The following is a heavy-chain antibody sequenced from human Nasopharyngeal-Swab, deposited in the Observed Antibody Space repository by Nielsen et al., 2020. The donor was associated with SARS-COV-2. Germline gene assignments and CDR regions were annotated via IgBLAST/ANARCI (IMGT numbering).Heavy chain of an antibody. V-gene: IGHV3-49*04. CDR1: GFTFGDYA. CDR3: ARGSGYSGSYEDY. Sequence: GGSLRLSCTASGFTFGDYAMSWVRQAPGKGLEWVGFIRSKAYGGTTEYAASVKGRFTISRDDSKSIAYLQMNSLKTDDTAVYYCARGSGYSGSYEDYWGQGTLVTVSS. J-gene: IGHJ4*01. CDR2: IRSKAYGGTT. D-gene: IGHD1-26*01.